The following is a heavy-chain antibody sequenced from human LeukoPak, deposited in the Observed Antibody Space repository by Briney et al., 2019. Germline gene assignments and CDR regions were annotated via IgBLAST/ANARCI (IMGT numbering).Heavy chain of an antibody. CDR2: ISGSDSST. J-gene: IGHJ6*04. CDR3: AELGITMIGGV. CDR1: GFTFSSSA. D-gene: IGHD3-10*02. Sequence: GGSLRLSCAASGFTFSSSAMSWVRQAPGKGLEWVSTISGSDSSTYYADSVKGRFTISRDNSKNTLYLQMNSLRAEDTAVYYCAELGITMIGGVWGKGTTVTISS. V-gene: IGHV3-23*01.